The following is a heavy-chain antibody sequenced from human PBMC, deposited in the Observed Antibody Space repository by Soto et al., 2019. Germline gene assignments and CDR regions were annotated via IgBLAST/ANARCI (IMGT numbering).Heavy chain of an antibody. V-gene: IGHV1-58*01. CDR1: GFTFTSSA. CDR2: IVVGSSNT. Sequence: SVKVSCKASGFTFTSSAVQWVRQARGQRLEWIGWIVVGSSNTNYAQKFQERVTITRDMSTSTAYMELSSLRSEDTAVYHCAATGIFGVVTNPYYYDLEVWGQGTTIAVSS. CDR3: AATGIFGVVTNPYYYDLEV. D-gene: IGHD3-3*02. J-gene: IGHJ6*01.